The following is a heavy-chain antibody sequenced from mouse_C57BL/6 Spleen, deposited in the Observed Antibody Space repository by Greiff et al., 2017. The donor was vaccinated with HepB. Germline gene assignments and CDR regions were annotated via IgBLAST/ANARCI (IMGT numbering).Heavy chain of an antibody. Sequence: DVQLQESGPGLVKPSQSLSLTCSVTGYSITSGYYWNWIRQFPGNKLEWMGYISYDGSNNYNPSLKNRISITRDTSKNQFFLKLNSVTTEDTATYYCARDVYYYAMDYWGQGTSVTVSS. J-gene: IGHJ4*01. CDR3: ARDVYYYAMDY. V-gene: IGHV3-6*01. CDR2: ISYDGSN. CDR1: GYSITSGYY.